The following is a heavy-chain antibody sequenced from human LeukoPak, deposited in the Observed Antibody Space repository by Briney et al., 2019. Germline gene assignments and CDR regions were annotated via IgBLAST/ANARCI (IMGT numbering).Heavy chain of an antibody. CDR1: GGTFSSYA. V-gene: IGHV1-69*13. CDR3: ANIVVVPAAMSRYYGMDV. CDR2: IIPIFGTA. D-gene: IGHD2-2*01. J-gene: IGHJ6*02. Sequence: SVKVSFKASGGTFSSYAISWVRQAPGQGLEWMGGIIPIFGTANYAQKFQGRVTITADESTSTAYMELSSLRSEDTAVYYCANIVVVPAAMSRYYGMDVWGQGTTVTVSS.